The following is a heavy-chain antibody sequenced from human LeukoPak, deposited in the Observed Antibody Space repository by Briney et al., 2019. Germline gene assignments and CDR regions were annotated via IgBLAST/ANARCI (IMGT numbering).Heavy chain of an antibody. V-gene: IGHV4-38-2*02. J-gene: IGHJ4*02. CDR3: ARVQAEQGLRVFDY. CDR2: IYYSGST. Sequence: KPSETLSLTCTVSGYSISSGYYWGWIRQPPGKGLEWIGSIYYSGSTYYNPSLKSRVTISVDTSKNQFSLKLSSVTAADTAVYYCARVQAEQGLRVFDYWGQGTLVTVSS. CDR1: GYSISSGYY. D-gene: IGHD1/OR15-1a*01.